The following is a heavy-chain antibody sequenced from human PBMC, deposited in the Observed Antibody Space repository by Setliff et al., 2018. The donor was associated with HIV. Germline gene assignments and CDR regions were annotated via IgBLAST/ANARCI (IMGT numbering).Heavy chain of an antibody. Sequence: ASVKVSCKASGGTFSSYAISWVRQAPGQGLEWMGGIIPIFGDTNFAQKLQGRVTMTTDTSTSTAYMELRSLRSDDTAVYYCARDYYGSGSYFILDYWGPGTLVTVSS. V-gene: IGHV1-18*04. CDR1: GGTFSSYA. CDR3: ARDYYGSGSYFILDY. CDR2: IIPIFGDT. D-gene: IGHD3-10*01. J-gene: IGHJ4*02.